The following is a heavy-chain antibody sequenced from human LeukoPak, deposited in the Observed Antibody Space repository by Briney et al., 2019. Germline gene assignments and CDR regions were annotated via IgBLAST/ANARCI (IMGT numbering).Heavy chain of an antibody. Sequence: GRSLRLPCAASGFTFRSYAMHWVRQAPGKGLEWVAVISYDGSNKYYADSVKGRFTISRDNSKNTLYLQMNSLSADDTAVYYCARDPYSNYYFDYWGQGTLVTVSS. CDR3: ARDPYSNYYFDY. J-gene: IGHJ4*02. CDR2: ISYDGSNK. V-gene: IGHV3-30-3*01. CDR1: GFTFRSYA. D-gene: IGHD4-11*01.